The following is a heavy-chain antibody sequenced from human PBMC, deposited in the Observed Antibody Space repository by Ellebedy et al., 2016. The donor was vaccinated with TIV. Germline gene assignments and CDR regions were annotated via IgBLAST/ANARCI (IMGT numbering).Heavy chain of an antibody. J-gene: IGHJ3*02. V-gene: IGHV4-39*01. CDR1: GGSISRSSYY. Sequence: MPSETLSLTCTVSGGSISRSSYYRGWIRQPPGKGLEWIGSISYSGKTFYHPSLKSRGTISVDTAKNQFSLNQSSVTAADTAVYYCATYTPGAVGANKGAFDIWGPGTLVTVTS. CDR2: ISYSGKT. CDR3: ATYTPGAVGANKGAFDI. D-gene: IGHD1-26*01.